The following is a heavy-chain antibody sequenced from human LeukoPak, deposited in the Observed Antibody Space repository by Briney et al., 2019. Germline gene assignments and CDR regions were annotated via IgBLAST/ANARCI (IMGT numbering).Heavy chain of an antibody. CDR2: IYSGGST. J-gene: IGHJ4*02. D-gene: IGHD5-24*01. V-gene: IGHV3-53*01. Sequence: GGSLRLSCAASGFTVSSNYMSWVRQAPGKGLEWVSIIYSGGSTFYADSVKGRFTISRDNSKNTLYLQINSLRAEDTAVYYCAREMATIGKAFDYWGQGTLVTVSS. CDR1: GFTVSSNY. CDR3: AREMATIGKAFDY.